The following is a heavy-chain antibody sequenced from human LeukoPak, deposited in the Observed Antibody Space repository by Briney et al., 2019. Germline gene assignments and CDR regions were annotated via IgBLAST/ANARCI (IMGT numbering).Heavy chain of an antibody. D-gene: IGHD3-10*01. CDR2: IIPIFDTA. CDR1: GGTFSSYT. J-gene: IGHJ5*02. V-gene: IGHV1-69*13. Sequence: GASVKVSCKASGGTFSSYTISWVGQAPGHGLEWMGGIIPIFDTATYAQKFQGRVQITADESTSTAYMELSSLRSEDTAVYYCARGYYGSGSYFDNWFAPWGQGNLVNVSP. CDR3: ARGYYGSGSYFDNWFAP.